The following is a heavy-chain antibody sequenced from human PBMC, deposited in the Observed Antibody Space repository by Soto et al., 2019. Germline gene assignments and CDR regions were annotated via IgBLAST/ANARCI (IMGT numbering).Heavy chain of an antibody. V-gene: IGHV1-69*06. CDR3: AHRPIFGVLSTSSDKYGVDV. CDR1: GGTFTMYS. J-gene: IGHJ6*02. D-gene: IGHD3-3*01. Sequence: QVQLVQSGAEVKKPGSSVNVSCKASGGTFTMYSITWERQAPGQGLEWMVGIIPLFGTATYVGKFQARVTMTADKSTMTAYTGLSSLRSEDTAVHYCAHRPIFGVLSTSSDKYGVDVWGPETTLTVSS. CDR2: IIPLFGTA.